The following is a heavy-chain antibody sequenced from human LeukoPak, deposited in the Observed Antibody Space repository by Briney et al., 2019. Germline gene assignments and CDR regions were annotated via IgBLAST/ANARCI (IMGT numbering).Heavy chain of an antibody. CDR3: ARDYYGSGSYGPFNFDY. V-gene: IGHV4-34*01. CDR1: GGSFSGYY. J-gene: IGHJ4*02. Sequence: PSETLSLTCAVYGGSFSGYYWSWIRQPPGKGLEWIGEINHSGSTNYNPSLKSRVTISVDTSKNQFSLKLSSVTAADTAVYYCARDYYGSGSYGPFNFDYWGQGALVTVSS. D-gene: IGHD3-10*01. CDR2: INHSGST.